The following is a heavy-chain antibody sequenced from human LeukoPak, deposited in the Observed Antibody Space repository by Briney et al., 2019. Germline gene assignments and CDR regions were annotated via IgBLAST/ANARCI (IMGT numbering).Heavy chain of an antibody. CDR1: GFTFSTYS. D-gene: IGHD6-19*01. CDR2: IRSSHNTI. J-gene: IGHJ4*02. V-gene: IGHV3-48*04. Sequence: GGSLRLSCAASGFTFSTYSMNWVRQAPGKGLEWISYIRSSHNTIHYADSVKGRFTISRDNAKNSLYLQMNSLRAEDTALYYCARDGVAGTGDYWGQGTLVTVSS. CDR3: ARDGVAGTGDY.